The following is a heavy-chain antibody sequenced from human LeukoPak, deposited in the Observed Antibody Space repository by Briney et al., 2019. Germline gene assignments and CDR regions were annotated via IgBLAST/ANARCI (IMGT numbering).Heavy chain of an antibody. CDR2: ISGSGGNT. V-gene: IGHV3-23*01. CDR1: GFTFSTYT. J-gene: IGHJ4*02. Sequence: GGSLRLSCAASGFTFSTYTMSWVCQAPGKGLEWVSSISGSGGNTYYADYVKGRFTISRDNSKDTLYLQMNNLRAEDTAVYFCAKEGFDYWGQGTLVTVSS. CDR3: AKEGFDY.